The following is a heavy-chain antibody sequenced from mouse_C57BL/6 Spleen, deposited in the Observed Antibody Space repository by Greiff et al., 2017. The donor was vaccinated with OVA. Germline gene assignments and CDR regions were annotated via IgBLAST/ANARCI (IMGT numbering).Heavy chain of an antibody. CDR2: IDPSDSYT. CDR1: GYTFTSYW. J-gene: IGHJ2*01. V-gene: IGHV1-50*01. CDR3: ARDDYERGYYFDY. D-gene: IGHD2-4*01. Sequence: QVQLQQPGAELVKPGASVKLSCKASGYTFTSYWMQWVKQRPGQGLEWIGEIDPSDSYTNYNQKFKGKATLTVDTASSTAYMQLSSLTSEDSAVYYCARDDYERGYYFDYWGQGTTLTVSS.